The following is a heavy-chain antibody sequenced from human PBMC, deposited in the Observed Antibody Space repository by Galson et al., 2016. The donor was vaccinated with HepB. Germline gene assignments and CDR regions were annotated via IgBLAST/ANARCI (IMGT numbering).Heavy chain of an antibody. J-gene: IGHJ4*02. CDR1: GASISSGEFY. D-gene: IGHD3-22*01. Sequence: TLSLTCTVSGASISSGEFYWSWIRQHPGKGLEWVGFVYYSGSTDYNTSLKGRVTISLDKSKNHFSLKLTSVTAADTAIYYCARGNYYDSGGYYLVGGFDFWGQGILVPVSS. CDR2: VYYSGST. V-gene: IGHV4-31*03. CDR3: ARGNYYDSGGYYLVGGFDF.